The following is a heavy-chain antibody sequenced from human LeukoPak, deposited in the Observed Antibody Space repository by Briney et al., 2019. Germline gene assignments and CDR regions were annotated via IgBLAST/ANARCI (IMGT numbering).Heavy chain of an antibody. D-gene: IGHD5-24*01. J-gene: IGHJ5*02. CDR1: GFTFSNYD. CDR3: ARGEEKATITALDT. V-gene: IGHV3-21*01. CDR2: ISSSSSYI. Sequence: GGSLRLSCAASGFTFSNYDMHWVRQAPGKGLEWVSAISSSSSYIYYADSIKGRFTISRDNAENSLYLQMNSLRAVDTAVYFCARGEEKATITALDTWGQGTLVTVSS.